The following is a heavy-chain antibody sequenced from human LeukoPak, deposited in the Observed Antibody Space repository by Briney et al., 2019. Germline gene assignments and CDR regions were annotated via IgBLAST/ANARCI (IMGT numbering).Heavy chain of an antibody. D-gene: IGHD2-2*02. V-gene: IGHV1-2*02. CDR3: ARIPDLD. Sequence: ASVKVSCKASGYTFTSYGISWVRQAPGQGLEWVGWINPNSGGTNYAQKFQGRVTMTRDTSISTAYMELSRLRSDDTAVYYCARIPDLDWGQGTLVTVSS. CDR2: INPNSGGT. CDR1: GYTFTSYG. J-gene: IGHJ4*02.